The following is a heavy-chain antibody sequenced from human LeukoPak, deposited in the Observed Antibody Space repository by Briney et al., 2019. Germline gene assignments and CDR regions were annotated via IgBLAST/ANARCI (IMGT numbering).Heavy chain of an antibody. CDR3: ARDDDDSSGYYYY. D-gene: IGHD3-22*01. V-gene: IGHV1-69*04. CDR1: GYTFTSYY. Sequence: ASVKVSCKASGYTFTSYYMHWVRQAPGQGLEWMGRIIPILGIANYAQKFQGRVTITADKSTSTAYMELSSLRSEDTAVYYCARDDDDSSGYYYYWGQGTLVTVSS. CDR2: IIPILGIA. J-gene: IGHJ4*02.